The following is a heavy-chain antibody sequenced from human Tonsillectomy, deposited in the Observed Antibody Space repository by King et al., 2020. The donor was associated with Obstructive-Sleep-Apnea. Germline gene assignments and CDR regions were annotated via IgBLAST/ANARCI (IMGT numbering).Heavy chain of an antibody. J-gene: IGHJ3*02. V-gene: IGHV3-30*14. CDR2: ISYDGSDK. Sequence: HVQLVESGGGVVQPGRSLKLSCAASGFTFSNYAMHWVRQAPGKGLEWVAVISYDGSDKYYADSVKGRFTISRDNSKNTLYFQMNSLRAEDTAVYYCARDWNMTTVTTDGATAFDIWGQGTMVTVSS. CDR1: GFTFSNYA. D-gene: IGHD4-17*01. CDR3: ARDWNMTTVTTDGATAFDI.